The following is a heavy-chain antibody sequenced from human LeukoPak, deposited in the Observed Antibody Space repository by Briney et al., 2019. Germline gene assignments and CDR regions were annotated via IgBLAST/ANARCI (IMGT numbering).Heavy chain of an antibody. CDR3: ARVFVEEPDFTDAFDI. CDR1: GGSLSGYY. J-gene: IGHJ3*02. Sequence: SETLSLTCAVYGGSLSGYYWSWIRQPPGKGLEWIGEVNHSGSTNYNPSLKSRVTISVDTSKNQFSLKLSSVTAADTAVYYCARVFVEEPDFTDAFDIWAKGQWSPSLQ. D-gene: IGHD1-14*01. V-gene: IGHV4-34*01. CDR2: VNHSGST.